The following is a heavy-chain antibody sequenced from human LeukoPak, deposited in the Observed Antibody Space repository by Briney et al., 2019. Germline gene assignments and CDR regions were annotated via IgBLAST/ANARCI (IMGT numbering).Heavy chain of an antibody. D-gene: IGHD3-3*01. Sequence: SETLSLTCAFSGYSISSGYYWGWIRQPPGKGLEGIGSIYHSGSTYYNPALKRRVTISADTSKNQFSLKLSSVTAADTAVYYCARQLGVLRFLEWTPEGGYWGQGTLVTVSS. CDR1: GYSISSGYY. CDR2: IYHSGST. V-gene: IGHV4-38-2*01. CDR3: ARQLGVLRFLEWTPEGGY. J-gene: IGHJ4*02.